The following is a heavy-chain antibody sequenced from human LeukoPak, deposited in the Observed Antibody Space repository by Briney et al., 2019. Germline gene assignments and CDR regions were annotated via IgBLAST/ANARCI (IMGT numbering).Heavy chain of an antibody. CDR2: ISYDGSNK. V-gene: IGHV3-30-3*01. J-gene: IGHJ4*02. CDR3: ARAHYDSSGN. D-gene: IGHD3-22*01. CDR1: GFTVSSNY. Sequence: GGSLRLSCAASGFTVSSNYMSWVRQAPGKGLEWVAVISYDGSNKYYADSVKGRFTISRDNSKNTLYLQMNSLRAEDTAVYYCARAHYDSSGNWGQGTLVTVSS.